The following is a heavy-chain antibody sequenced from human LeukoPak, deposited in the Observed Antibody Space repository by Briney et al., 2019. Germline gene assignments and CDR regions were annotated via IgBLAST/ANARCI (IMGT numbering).Heavy chain of an antibody. CDR1: GGSISSYY. Sequence: SSETLSLTCTVSGGSISSYYWSWIRQPPGKGLEWIGYIYYSGSTNYNPSLKSRVTISLDTSKNQISLKLSSLTAADTAVYYCARHTTVVPPHYFDYWGQGTLVTVSS. D-gene: IGHD4-23*01. J-gene: IGHJ4*02. V-gene: IGHV4-59*08. CDR3: ARHTTVVPPHYFDY. CDR2: IYYSGST.